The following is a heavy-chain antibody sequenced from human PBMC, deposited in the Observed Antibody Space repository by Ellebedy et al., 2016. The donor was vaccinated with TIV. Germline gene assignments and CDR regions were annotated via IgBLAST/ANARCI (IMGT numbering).Heavy chain of an antibody. CDR1: GFTFSSYA. D-gene: IGHD3-22*01. CDR2: ITYSGGST. CDR3: INWRGRGYYYMDV. V-gene: IGHV3-23*01. Sequence: GESLKISCAASGFTFSSYAMTWVRQAPGKGLEWVSAITYSGGSTYYADSVKGRFTLSRDNSKTTLYLQMNSLRAEDTAVYYCINWRGRGYYYMDVWGKGTTVTVSS. J-gene: IGHJ6*03.